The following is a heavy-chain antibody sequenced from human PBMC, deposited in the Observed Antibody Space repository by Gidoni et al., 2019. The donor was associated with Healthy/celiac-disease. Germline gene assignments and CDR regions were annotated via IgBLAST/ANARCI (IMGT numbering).Heavy chain of an antibody. V-gene: IGHV4-39*07. Sequence: QLQLQESGPGLVKPSETLSLTCTVSGGSISSSSYYWGWIRQPPGKGLEWIGIIYYSGSTYYNPSLKSRVTISVDTSKNQFSLKLSSVTAADTAVYYCARGATAWFDPWGQGTLVTVSS. CDR1: GGSISSSSYY. D-gene: IGHD1-26*01. J-gene: IGHJ5*02. CDR2: IYYSGST. CDR3: ARGATAWFDP.